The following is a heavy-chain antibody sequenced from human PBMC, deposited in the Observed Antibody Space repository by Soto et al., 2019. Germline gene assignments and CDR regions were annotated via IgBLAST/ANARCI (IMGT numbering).Heavy chain of an antibody. CDR1: GFTFSSYG. CDR3: AKDRIRIVVVTAPDY. CDR2: ISYDGSNK. V-gene: IGHV3-30*18. D-gene: IGHD3-22*01. Sequence: GGSLRLSCAASGFTFSSYGMHWVRQAPGKGLEWVAVISYDGSNKYYADSVKGRFTISRDNSKNTLYLQMNSLRAEDTAVYYCAKDRIRIVVVTAPDYWGPGTLVTVSS. J-gene: IGHJ4*02.